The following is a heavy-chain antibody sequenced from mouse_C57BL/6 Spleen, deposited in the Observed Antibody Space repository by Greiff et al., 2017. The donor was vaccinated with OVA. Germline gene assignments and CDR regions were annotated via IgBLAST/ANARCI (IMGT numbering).Heavy chain of an antibody. J-gene: IGHJ4*01. D-gene: IGHD4-1*01. Sequence: EVQLQESGPELVKPGASVKIPCKASGYTFTDYNMDWVKQSHGKRLEWICDITPNNGGTIYNQKFKGKATLTVDKSSSTAYMELRSLTSEYTAVYYCARSSNRGYYAMDYWGQGTSVTVSS. CDR3: ARSSNRGYYAMDY. CDR2: ITPNNGGT. V-gene: IGHV1-18*01. CDR1: GYTFTDYN.